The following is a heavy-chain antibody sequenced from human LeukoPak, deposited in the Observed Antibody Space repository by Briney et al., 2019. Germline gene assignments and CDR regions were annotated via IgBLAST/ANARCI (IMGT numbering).Heavy chain of an antibody. Sequence: ASVKVSCKASGYTFTSYYMHWVRQAPGQGLEWMGWMNPNSGNTGYAQKFQGRVTMTRNTSISTAYMELSSLRSEDTAVYYCARAWSGGPKYFQHWGQGTLVTVSS. CDR3: ARAWSGGPKYFQH. D-gene: IGHD1-26*01. CDR1: GYTFTSYY. J-gene: IGHJ1*01. V-gene: IGHV1-8*02. CDR2: MNPNSGNT.